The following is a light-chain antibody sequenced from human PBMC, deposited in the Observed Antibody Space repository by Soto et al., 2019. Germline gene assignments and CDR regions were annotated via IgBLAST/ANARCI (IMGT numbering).Light chain of an antibody. Sequence: EIVLTQSPGTLSVSPGERATLSCRASQSVSSNYLAWYQQKPGQSPRLLIYGASSRATGIPDRFSGSGSGTDFTLTISRLEPEDFATYYCQQYNTFYSFGQGTKLEIK. V-gene: IGKV3-20*01. CDR3: QQYNTFYS. J-gene: IGKJ2*03. CDR2: GAS. CDR1: QSVSSNY.